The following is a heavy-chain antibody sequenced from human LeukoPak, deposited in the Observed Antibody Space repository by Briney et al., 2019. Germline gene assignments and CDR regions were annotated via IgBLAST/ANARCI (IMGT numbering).Heavy chain of an antibody. CDR3: ARPSLDYGGIDAFDF. CDR2: IYYSGST. D-gene: IGHD4-23*01. V-gene: IGHV4-59*08. Sequence: SETLSLTCTVSGGSISSYYWSWIRQPPGKGLEWIGFIYYSGSTNYNPPLKSRVTISVDTSKNQFSLKLSSVTAADTAVYYCARPSLDYGGIDAFDFWGQGTLVTVSS. CDR1: GGSISSYY. J-gene: IGHJ3*01.